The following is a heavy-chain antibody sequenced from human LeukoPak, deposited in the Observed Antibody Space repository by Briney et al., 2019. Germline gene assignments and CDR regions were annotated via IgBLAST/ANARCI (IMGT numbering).Heavy chain of an antibody. J-gene: IGHJ4*02. CDR2: IKQDGSET. CDR1: GFTFNTYW. D-gene: IGHD4-17*01. CDR3: TTGGDS. V-gene: IGHV3-7*01. Sequence: PGGSLRLSCAASGFTFNTYWMSWVRQAPGKGLEWVAHIKQDGSETYYVESVKGRFTVSRDNAKNSLYLQMSSLRAEDTAVYYCTTGGDSWGQGTLPTVSS.